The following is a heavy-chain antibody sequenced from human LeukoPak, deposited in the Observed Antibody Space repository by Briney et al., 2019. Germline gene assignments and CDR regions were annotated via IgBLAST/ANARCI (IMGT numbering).Heavy chain of an antibody. CDR3: AGGYSYGYDY. V-gene: IGHV4-39*07. Sequence: SETLSLTCTVSGGSISSNSYYWGWLRQPPGKGLEWVGSIYYSGSTNYNPSLKSRVTISVDTSKNQFSLKLRSLTAADTAVYYCAGGYSYGYDYWGQGTLVTVSS. CDR1: GGSISSNSYY. D-gene: IGHD5-18*01. CDR2: IYYSGST. J-gene: IGHJ4*02.